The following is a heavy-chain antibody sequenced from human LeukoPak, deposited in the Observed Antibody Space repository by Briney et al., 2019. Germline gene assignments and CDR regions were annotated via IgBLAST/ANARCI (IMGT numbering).Heavy chain of an antibody. Sequence: PGGSLRLSCAASGVTFSSYAMSWVRQAPGKGLEWVTAISGSGCRTYYADSVKGRFTISRDNYKNTLYLQMNSLRAEDTAVYYCAKDLYSSSWYYGWFDPWGQGTLVTVSS. D-gene: IGHD6-13*01. CDR2: ISGSGCRT. V-gene: IGHV3-23*01. J-gene: IGHJ5*02. CDR3: AKDLYSSSWYYGWFDP. CDR1: GVTFSSYA.